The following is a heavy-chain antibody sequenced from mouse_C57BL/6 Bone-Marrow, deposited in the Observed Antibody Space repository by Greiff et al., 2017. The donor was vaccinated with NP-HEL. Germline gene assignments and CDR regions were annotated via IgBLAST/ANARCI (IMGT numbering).Heavy chain of an antibody. CDR3: ARWGEIFFYFDY. V-gene: IGHV1-81*01. J-gene: IGHJ2*01. CDR1: GYTFTSYG. CDR2: IYPRSGNT. Sequence: QVQLQQSGAELARPGASVKLSCKASGYTFTSYGISWVKQRTGQGLEWIGEIYPRSGNTYYNEKFKGKATLTADKSSSTAYMELRSLTSEDSAVYFCARWGEIFFYFDYWGQGTTLTVSS.